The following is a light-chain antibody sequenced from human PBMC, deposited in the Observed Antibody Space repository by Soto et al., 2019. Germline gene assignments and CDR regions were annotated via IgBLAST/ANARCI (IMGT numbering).Light chain of an antibody. CDR3: LQDYSYPRT. Sequence: IVLTQSPGTLSLCPGERATLSCRASQTGSNSYLAWYQQKSGQAPRLLIYGASSRATGIPDRFSGSGSGTDFTLTISSLQPEDFATYYCLQDYSYPRTFGQGTKVDIK. CDR1: QTGSNSY. CDR2: GAS. V-gene: IGKV3-20*01. J-gene: IGKJ1*01.